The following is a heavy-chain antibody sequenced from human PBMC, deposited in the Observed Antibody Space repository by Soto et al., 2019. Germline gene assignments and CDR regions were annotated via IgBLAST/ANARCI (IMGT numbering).Heavy chain of an antibody. CDR3: ARVSVTTIKVWENGFEP. D-gene: IGHD4-4*01. CDR2: IFFTGST. J-gene: IGHJ5*02. CDR1: GASISSGAYY. V-gene: IGHV4-31*03. Sequence: QVQLQESGPGLVKPSQTLSLTCTVSGASISSGAYYWSWIRQHPGKGLEWIGYIFFTGSTYYNPSRKSRIMISLVTSKIQFSLTLISVTAADTALIYCARVSVTTIKVWENGFEPWGQGTRVTVSS.